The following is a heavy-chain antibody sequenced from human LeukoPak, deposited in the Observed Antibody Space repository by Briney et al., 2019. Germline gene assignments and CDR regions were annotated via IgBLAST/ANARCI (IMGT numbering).Heavy chain of an antibody. J-gene: IGHJ5*02. CDR2: IYHSGST. CDR3: ARGKLGDFWSGYYHGNWFDP. V-gene: IGHV4-30-2*01. D-gene: IGHD3-3*01. CDR1: GGSISSGGYS. Sequence: PSETLSLTCAVSGGSISSGGYSWRWIRQPPGKGLEWIGYIYHSGSTYYNPSLKSRVTISVDRSKNQFSLKLSSVTAADTAVYYCARGKLGDFWSGYYHGNWFDPWGQGTLVTVSS.